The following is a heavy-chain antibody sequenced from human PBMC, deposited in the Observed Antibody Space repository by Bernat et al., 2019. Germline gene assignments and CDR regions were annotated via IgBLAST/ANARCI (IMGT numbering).Heavy chain of an antibody. Sequence: QLVESGGGLVQPGGSLRLSCVVSGFTFTSYSMNWVRQAPGKGLEWIGSIYYSGSTYYNPSLKSRVTISVDTSKNQFSLKLSSVTAAGTAVYYCARHIEAMGTPNWFDPWGQGTLVTVSS. D-gene: IGHD7-27*01. CDR1: GFTFTSYSMN. CDR3: ARHIEAMGTPNWFDP. CDR2: IYYSGST. V-gene: IGHV4-39*01. J-gene: IGHJ5*02.